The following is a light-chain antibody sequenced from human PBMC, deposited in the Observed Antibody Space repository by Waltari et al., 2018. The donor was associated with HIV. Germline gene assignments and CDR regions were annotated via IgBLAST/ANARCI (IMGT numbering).Light chain of an antibody. CDR1: QSVSGSY. CDR2: SVS. Sequence: EIVLTQFPGTLSLSPGETATLSCRASQSVSGSYLAWYQQKPGQPPRLLIYSVSNRATGIPDRVRGSGSGTDFTLTISRLEPEDSAVYYCHQYVTSPWTFGQGTKVEIK. V-gene: IGKV3-20*01. J-gene: IGKJ1*01. CDR3: HQYVTSPWT.